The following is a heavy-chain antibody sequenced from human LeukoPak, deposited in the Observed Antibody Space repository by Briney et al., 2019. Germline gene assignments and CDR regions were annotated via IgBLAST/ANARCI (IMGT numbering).Heavy chain of an antibody. CDR3: ARGPTDMDFDY. CDR1: GYTFTKSDY. Sequence: ASVKVSCKASGYTFTKSDYMHWVRQPPGQGLEWLEIINPSDGTTFYAPKFQGRVTMTRDTSTNTVYMELSSLRSEDTAVFYCARGPTDMDFDYWGQGSLVTVSS. V-gene: IGHV1-46*01. CDR2: INPSDGTT. J-gene: IGHJ4*02.